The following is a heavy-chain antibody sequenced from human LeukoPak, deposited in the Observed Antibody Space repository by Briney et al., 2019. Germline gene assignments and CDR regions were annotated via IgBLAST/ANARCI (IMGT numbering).Heavy chain of an antibody. D-gene: IGHD5-18*01. J-gene: IGHJ4*02. CDR2: TFAGYSYS. CDR3: ARLRGYNYGVDY. CDR1: GYNFTPYW. Sequence: GESLKISCQSFGYNFTPYWIVWVRQMPGKGLEWMGITFAGYSYSIYSPSFQGQVTMSVDKSISTAYLQWSSLKASDSAMYYCARLRGYNYGVDYWGQGTLVTVSS. V-gene: IGHV5-51*01.